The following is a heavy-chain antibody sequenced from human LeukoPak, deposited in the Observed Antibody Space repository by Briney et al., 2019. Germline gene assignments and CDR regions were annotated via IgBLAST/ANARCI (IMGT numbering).Heavy chain of an antibody. CDR3: ARPIVVVPLRAFDI. V-gene: IGHV4-34*01. D-gene: IGHD2-21*01. J-gene: IGHJ3*02. CDR1: GGPFSGYY. Sequence: SETLSLTCAVYGGPFSGYYWSWIRQPPGKGLEWIGEINHSGSTNYNPSLKSRVTISVDTSKNQFSLKLSSVTAADTAVYYCARPIVVVPLRAFDIWGQGTMVTVSS. CDR2: INHSGST.